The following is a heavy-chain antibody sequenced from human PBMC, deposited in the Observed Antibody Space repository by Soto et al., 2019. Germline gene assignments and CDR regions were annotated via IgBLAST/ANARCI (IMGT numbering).Heavy chain of an antibody. CDR2: ISGSGGST. J-gene: IGHJ3*01. Sequence: GGSLRLSCAASGFTFSSYAMSWVRQAPGKGLEWVSAISGSGGSTYCADSVKGRFTISRDNSKNTLYLQMNSLRVEDTALYYCARDGGVVVAVDAFDVWGQGTMVTVSS. D-gene: IGHD6-19*01. CDR3: ARDGGVVVAVDAFDV. CDR1: GFTFSSYA. V-gene: IGHV3-23*01.